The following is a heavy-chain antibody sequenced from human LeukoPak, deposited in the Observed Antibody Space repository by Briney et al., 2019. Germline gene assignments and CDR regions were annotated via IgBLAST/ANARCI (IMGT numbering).Heavy chain of an antibody. J-gene: IGHJ3*02. CDR2: IYYSGST. Sequence: SETLSLTCTVSGGSISSYYWSWIRQPPGKGLEWIGYIYYSGSTNYIPSLKSRVTISVDTSKNQFSLKLSSVTAADTAVYYCARVGYDSSGYIAFDIWGQGTMVTVSS. CDR3: ARVGYDSSGYIAFDI. D-gene: IGHD3-22*01. CDR1: GGSISSYY. V-gene: IGHV4-59*01.